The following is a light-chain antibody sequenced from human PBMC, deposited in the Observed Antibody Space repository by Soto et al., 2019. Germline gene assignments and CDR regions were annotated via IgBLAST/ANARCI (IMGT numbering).Light chain of an antibody. Sequence: EIVLTQSPGTLSLSPGERATLSCRASQSISSTYLAWYQQKPGQAPRLLIDGASSRATGIPDRFSGSGSATDFTLTISRLEPEDFAVYYCQQYGSSPNTFGQGTKLEIK. J-gene: IGKJ2*01. CDR1: QSISSTY. CDR2: GAS. V-gene: IGKV3-20*01. CDR3: QQYGSSPNT.